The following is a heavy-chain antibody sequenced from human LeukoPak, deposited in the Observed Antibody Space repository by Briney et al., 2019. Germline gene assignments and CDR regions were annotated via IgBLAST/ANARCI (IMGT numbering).Heavy chain of an antibody. CDR2: IKEDGSEK. Sequence: PGGSLRLSCAASEFTFSYFWMSWVRQAPGKGLEWVANIKEDGSEKYYMDSVKGRFTISRDNAKNSLYLQMNSLRAEDTAVYYCAREYYYDSSGYGSFGYWGQGTLVTVSS. CDR3: AREYYYDSSGYGSFGY. CDR1: EFTFSYFW. D-gene: IGHD3-22*01. V-gene: IGHV3-7*01. J-gene: IGHJ4*02.